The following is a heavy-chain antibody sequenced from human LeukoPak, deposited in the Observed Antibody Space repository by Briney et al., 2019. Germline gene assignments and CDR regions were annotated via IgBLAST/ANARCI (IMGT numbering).Heavy chain of an antibody. CDR1: GFTFSSYE. CDR2: ISSSGSTT. CDR3: ARDQLSMVRGSDYGMGV. J-gene: IGHJ6*02. V-gene: IGHV3-48*03. D-gene: IGHD3-10*01. Sequence: GGSLRLSCAASGFTFSSYEMNWVRQAPGKGLEWVSYISSSGSTTYYADSVKGRFTISRDNAKNSLYLQMNGLRAEDTAVYYCARDQLSMVRGSDYGMGVWGQGTTVTVSS.